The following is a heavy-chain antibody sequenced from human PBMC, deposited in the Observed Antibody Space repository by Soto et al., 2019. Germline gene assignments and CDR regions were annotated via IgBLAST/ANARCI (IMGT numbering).Heavy chain of an antibody. V-gene: IGHV1-18*01. J-gene: IGHJ6*02. CDR2: IRAYNIDT. D-gene: IGHD3-3*01. CDR3: ARGHGVIIGAMDV. CDR1: GYRFETYA. Sequence: GASVKVSCKSSGYRFETYAMSWVRQAPGQGLEWMGWIRAYNIDTYYAQKFQDRVTMTTDTSTGTAYMELRSLRSDDTAVYYCARGHGVIIGAMDVWGQGTMLTVSS.